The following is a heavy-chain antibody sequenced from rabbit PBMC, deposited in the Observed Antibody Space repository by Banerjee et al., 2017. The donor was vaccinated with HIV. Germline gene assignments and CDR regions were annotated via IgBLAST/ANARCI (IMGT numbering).Heavy chain of an antibody. CDR1: GFSFSSSYY. D-gene: IGHD4-2*01. V-gene: IGHV1S40*01. Sequence: QSLEESGGDLVKPGASLTLTCTASGFSFSSSYYIYWVRQAPGKRPEWIAYIYAGSSGSTYYASWAKGRFTISKTSSTTVTLQMTSLTAADTATYFCARNYAGYAGAGYAMWANLWGPGTLVTVS. CDR3: ARNYAGYAGAGYAMWANL. CDR2: IYAGSSGST. J-gene: IGHJ4*01.